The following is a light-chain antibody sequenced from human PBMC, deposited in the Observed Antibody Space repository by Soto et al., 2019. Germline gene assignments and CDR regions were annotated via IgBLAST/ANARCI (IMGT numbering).Light chain of an antibody. CDR3: SSYTTSSTPHV. J-gene: IGLJ1*01. V-gene: IGLV2-14*01. CDR2: EVS. CDR1: SSDVGGYNY. Sequence: QSALTQPASVSGSPGQSVTISCSGTSSDVGGYNYVSWYQQHPGKAPKLLIYEVSNRPSGVSNRFSGSKSANTASLTISGLQPEDEAEYYCSSYTTSSTPHVFGAGTKLTVL.